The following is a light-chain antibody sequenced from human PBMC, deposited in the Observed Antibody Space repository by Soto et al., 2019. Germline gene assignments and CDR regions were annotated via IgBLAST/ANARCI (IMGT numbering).Light chain of an antibody. Sequence: EIVMTQSPATLSVSPGERATLSCRASQSVSSNLAWYQQRPGQAPRLLMHGASTRATGIPARFSGSGSGTEFTLTISSLQSEDFATYYCQQSYSTPKTFGQGTKVEIK. V-gene: IGKV3-15*01. CDR2: GAS. CDR1: QSVSSN. J-gene: IGKJ1*01. CDR3: QQSYSTPKT.